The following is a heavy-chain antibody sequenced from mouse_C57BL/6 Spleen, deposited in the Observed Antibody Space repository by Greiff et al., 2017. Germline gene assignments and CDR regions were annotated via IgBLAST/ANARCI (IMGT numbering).Heavy chain of an antibody. V-gene: IGHV3-6*01. J-gene: IGHJ2*01. CDR1: GYSITSGYY. CDR3: ARGNWEWGY. CDR2: ISYDGSN. D-gene: IGHD4-1*01. Sequence: DVKLQESGPGLVKPSQSLSLTCSVTGYSITSGYYWNWIRQFPGNKLEWMGYISYDGSNNYNPSLKNRISITRDASKNQFFLKLNSVTTEDTATYYCARGNWEWGYWGQGTTLTVSS.